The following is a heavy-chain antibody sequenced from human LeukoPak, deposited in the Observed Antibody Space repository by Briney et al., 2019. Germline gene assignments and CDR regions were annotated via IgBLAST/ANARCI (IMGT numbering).Heavy chain of an antibody. D-gene: IGHD6-13*01. Sequence: TGGTLRLSCAASGFTFNTYGMSWVRQAPGKGLEWVSGISGSGGATYYADSVKGRFTISRDNAKNSLYLQMNSLRAEDTAVYYCARFIAAPYYFDYWGRGTLVTVSS. V-gene: IGHV3-21*01. J-gene: IGHJ4*02. CDR2: ISGSGGAT. CDR3: ARFIAAPYYFDY. CDR1: GFTFNTYG.